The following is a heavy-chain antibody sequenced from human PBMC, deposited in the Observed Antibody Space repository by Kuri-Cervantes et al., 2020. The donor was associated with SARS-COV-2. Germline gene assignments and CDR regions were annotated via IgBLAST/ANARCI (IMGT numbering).Heavy chain of an antibody. Sequence: SCAASGFTFSSYDMHWVRQATGKGLEWVSAIGTAGDTYYPGSVKGRFTISRENAKNSLYLQMNSLRAEDTAVYYCARGDLGYCSGGSCYNWFDPWGQGTLVTVSS. CDR2: IGTAGDT. J-gene: IGHJ5*02. V-gene: IGHV3-13*01. CDR3: ARGDLGYCSGGSCYNWFDP. D-gene: IGHD2-15*01. CDR1: GFTFSSYD.